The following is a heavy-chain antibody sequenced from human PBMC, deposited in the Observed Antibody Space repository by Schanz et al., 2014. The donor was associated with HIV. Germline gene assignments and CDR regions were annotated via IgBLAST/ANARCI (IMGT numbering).Heavy chain of an antibody. CDR3: VRETSSGVDYFDY. V-gene: IGHV3-33*01. CDR1: GFTFSSYV. J-gene: IGHJ4*02. CDR2: IWYDGSSK. Sequence: QVQLVESGGGVVQPGRSLRLSCAASGFTFSSYVMHWVRQAPGKGLEWVTVIWYDGSSKYYADSVKGRFTISRDNSKNTLYLQMNSLRAEDTAVYYCVRETSSGVDYFDYWGQGTLVTVS. D-gene: IGHD3-10*01.